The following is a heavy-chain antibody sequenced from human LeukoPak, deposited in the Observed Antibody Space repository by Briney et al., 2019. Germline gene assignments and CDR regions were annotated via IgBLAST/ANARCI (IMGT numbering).Heavy chain of an antibody. CDR2: ISSSSSYI. CDR3: ARAVGYDIDYYYYMDV. V-gene: IGHV3-21*01. CDR1: EFSVGSNY. Sequence: GGSLRLSCAASEFSVGSNYMTWVRQAPGKGLEWVSSISSSSSYIYYADSVKGRFTISRDNAKNSLYLQMNSLRAEDTAVYYCARAVGYDIDYYYYMDVWGKGTTVTVSS. J-gene: IGHJ6*03. D-gene: IGHD5-12*01.